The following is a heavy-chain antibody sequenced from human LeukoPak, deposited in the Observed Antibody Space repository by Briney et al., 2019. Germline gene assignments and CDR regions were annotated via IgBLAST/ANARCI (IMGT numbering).Heavy chain of an antibody. Sequence: GGSLRLSCAASGFTFSSYAMSWVRQAPGKGLEWVSYISSSGDTIYYADSVKGRFTISRDNAKKSLYLQMNSLRAEDTAVYYCARDYYDSSGLDYWGQGTLVTVSS. J-gene: IGHJ4*02. CDR1: GFTFSSYA. D-gene: IGHD3-22*01. CDR3: ARDYYDSSGLDY. V-gene: IGHV3-48*03. CDR2: ISSSGDTI.